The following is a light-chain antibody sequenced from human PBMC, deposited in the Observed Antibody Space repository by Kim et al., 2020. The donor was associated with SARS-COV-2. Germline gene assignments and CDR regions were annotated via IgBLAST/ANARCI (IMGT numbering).Light chain of an antibody. CDR3: GTWDNGLSVWV. CDR2: DND. CDR1: SSNTGNNY. J-gene: IGLJ3*02. Sequence: GQKVTISCAGSSSNTGNNYVSWYQQHPGTAPKLLIYDNDKRPSGIPDRFSGSKSGTSATLAITGLQTGDEADYYCGTWDNGLSVWVFGGGTQLTVL. V-gene: IGLV1-51*01.